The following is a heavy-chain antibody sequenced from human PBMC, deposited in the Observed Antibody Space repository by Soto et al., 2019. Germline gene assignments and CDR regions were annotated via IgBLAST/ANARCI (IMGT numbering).Heavy chain of an antibody. CDR1: GFTFSNAW. V-gene: IGHV3-15*01. Sequence: GVLRLSCAASGFTFSNAWMSWVRQAPGKGLEWVGRIKSKTDGGTTDYAAPVKGRFTISRDDSKNTLYLQMNSLKTEDTAVYYCTTDFSIFDAYYYMDVWGKGTTVTVSS. J-gene: IGHJ6*03. CDR3: TTDFSIFDAYYYMDV. D-gene: IGHD3-3*01. CDR2: IKSKTDGGTT.